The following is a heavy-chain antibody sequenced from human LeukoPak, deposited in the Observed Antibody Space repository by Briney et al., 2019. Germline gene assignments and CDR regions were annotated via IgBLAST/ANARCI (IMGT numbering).Heavy chain of an antibody. J-gene: IGHJ3*02. V-gene: IGHV3-23*01. CDR2: ISGSGGST. Sequence: GGSLRLSCAASGFTFSSYAMSWVRQAPGKGLEWVSAISGSGGSTYYADSVKGRFTISRDNSKNTLYLQMNSLRAEDTAVYYCAKMYIAVAGTSRDAFDIWGQGTMVTVSS. D-gene: IGHD6-19*01. CDR1: GFTFSSYA. CDR3: AKMYIAVAGTSRDAFDI.